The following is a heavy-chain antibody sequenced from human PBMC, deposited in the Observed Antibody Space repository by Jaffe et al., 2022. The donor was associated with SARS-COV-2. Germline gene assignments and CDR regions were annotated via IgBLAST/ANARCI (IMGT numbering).Heavy chain of an antibody. J-gene: IGHJ5*02. CDR1: GGSISSYY. V-gene: IGHV4-59*01. Sequence: QVQLQESGPGLVKPSETLSLTCTVSGGSISSYYWSWIRQPPGKGLEWIGYIYYSGSTNYNPSLKSRVTISVDTSKNQFSLKLSSVTAADTAVYYCAREIVVVPAARWYNWFDPWGQGTLVTVSS. D-gene: IGHD2-2*01. CDR2: IYYSGST. CDR3: AREIVVVPAARWYNWFDP.